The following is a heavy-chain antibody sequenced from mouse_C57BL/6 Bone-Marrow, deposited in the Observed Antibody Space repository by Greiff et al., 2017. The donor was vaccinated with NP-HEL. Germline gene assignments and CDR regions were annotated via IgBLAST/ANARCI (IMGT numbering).Heavy chain of an antibody. Sequence: VQLQQSGPELVKPGASVKIPCKASGYTFTDYNMDWVKQSHGKSLEWIGDINPNNGGTIYNQKFKGKATLTVDKSSSTAYMELRSLTSEDTAVYYCARSPFSGSSYEFAYRGQGTLVTVSA. V-gene: IGHV1-18*01. CDR2: INPNNGGT. CDR3: ARSPFSGSSYEFAY. D-gene: IGHD1-1*01. J-gene: IGHJ3*01. CDR1: GYTFTDYN.